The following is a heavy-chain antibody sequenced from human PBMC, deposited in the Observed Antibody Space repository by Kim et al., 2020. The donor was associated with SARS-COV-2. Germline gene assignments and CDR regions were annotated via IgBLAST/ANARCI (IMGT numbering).Heavy chain of an antibody. CDR2: IYHSGST. CDR3: ARGLLWFGRMHAFDI. Sequence: SETLSLTCAVSGGSISSSNWWSWVRQPPGKGLEWIGEIYHSGSTNYNPSLKSRVTISVDKSKNQFSLKLSSVTAADTAVYYCARGLLWFGRMHAFDIWGQGTMVTVSS. V-gene: IGHV4-4*02. J-gene: IGHJ3*02. CDR1: GGSISSSNW. D-gene: IGHD3-10*01.